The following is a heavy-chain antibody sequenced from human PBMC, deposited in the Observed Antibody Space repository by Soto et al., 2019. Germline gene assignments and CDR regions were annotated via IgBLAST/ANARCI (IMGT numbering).Heavy chain of an antibody. J-gene: IGHJ5*02. CDR2: ISAYNGNT. D-gene: IGHD3-22*01. V-gene: IGHV1-18*01. CDR3: ARDLYDSSGYSPKEPCS. Sequence: GPSVKVSCKASGYTFTSYGISWVRQAPGQGLEWMGWISAYNGNTNYAQKLQGRVTMTTDTSTSTAYMELRSLRSDDTAVYYCARDLYDSSGYSPKEPCSWGQGPLVTVSS. CDR1: GYTFTSYG.